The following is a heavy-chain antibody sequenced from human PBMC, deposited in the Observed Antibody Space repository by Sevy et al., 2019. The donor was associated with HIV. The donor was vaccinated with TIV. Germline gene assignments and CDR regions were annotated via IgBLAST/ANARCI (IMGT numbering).Heavy chain of an antibody. J-gene: IGHJ4*02. D-gene: IGHD3-22*01. CDR3: ARETAPYYYDSSGYYY. CDR1: GFTFSSYG. Sequence: GGSLRLSCAASGFTFSSYGMHWVRQAPGKGLEWVAVIWYDGSNKYYADSVKGRFTISRDNSKNTLYLQMNSLRAEDTAVYYCARETAPYYYDSSGYYYWGQGTLVTVSS. CDR2: IWYDGSNK. V-gene: IGHV3-33*01.